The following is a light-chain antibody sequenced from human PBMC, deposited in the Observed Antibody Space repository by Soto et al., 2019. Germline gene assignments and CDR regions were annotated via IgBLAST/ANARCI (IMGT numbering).Light chain of an antibody. CDR3: QQSYTTPRT. CDR2: VAS. Sequence: DIQMTQSPSSLSASVGDRVTITCRSSQTITNYLNWYQQKPGKAPKVLIFVASSLQSGVPSRFSGSGSGTDFTLTISSLQPEDFATYYCQQSYTTPRTFGQGTRLEIK. CDR1: QTITNY. V-gene: IGKV1-39*01. J-gene: IGKJ5*01.